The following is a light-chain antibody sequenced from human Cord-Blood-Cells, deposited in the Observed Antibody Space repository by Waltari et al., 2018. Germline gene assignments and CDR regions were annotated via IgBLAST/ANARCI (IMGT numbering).Light chain of an antibody. V-gene: IGLV2-23*01. CDR3: CSYAGRV. J-gene: IGLJ3*02. CDR2: EGS. CDR1: SSDVGRYNL. Sequence: QSALTQPASVSGSPGQSITISCPGTSSDVGRYNLVSWYQQHPGKAPKLMIYEGSKRPSGVSNRFSGSKSGNTASLTISGLQAEDEADYYCCSYAGRVFGGGTKLTVL.